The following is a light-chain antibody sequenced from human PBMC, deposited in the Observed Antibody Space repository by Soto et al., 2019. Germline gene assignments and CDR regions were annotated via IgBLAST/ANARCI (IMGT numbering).Light chain of an antibody. CDR1: QSVRSNY. CDR3: QQYGGSPLFT. V-gene: IGKV3-20*01. CDR2: DAS. J-gene: IGKJ5*01. Sequence: EIVLTQSPVTLSLSPGERASLSCRASQSVRSNYLAWYQQKPGQAPRLLIYDASTRATGIPDRFTGGGSGTEFTLSISRLEPEDSAVYFCQQYGGSPLFTFGQGTRLEIK.